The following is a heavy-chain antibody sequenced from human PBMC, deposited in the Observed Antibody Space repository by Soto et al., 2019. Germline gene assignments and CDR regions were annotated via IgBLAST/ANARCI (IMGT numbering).Heavy chain of an antibody. D-gene: IGHD3-9*01. CDR1: GGTFTNYT. Sequence: QVQLVQSGAEVKKPGSSVKVSCKASGGTFTNYTISWVRQAPGQGLEWMGGIIPMFGTTNHAQKFQGRVTINANKSTTTAHMELSSLRSEATSVYYCAIGIGFRYFDWPFGYWGQGTLVTFSS. J-gene: IGHJ4*02. CDR2: IIPMFGTT. CDR3: AIGIGFRYFDWPFGY. V-gene: IGHV1-69*06.